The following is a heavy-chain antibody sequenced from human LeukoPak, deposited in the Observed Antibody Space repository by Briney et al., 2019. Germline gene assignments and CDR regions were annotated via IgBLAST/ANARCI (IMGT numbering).Heavy chain of an antibody. Sequence: SVKVSCKASGGTFSSYAISWVRQAPGQGLEWMGGIIPIFGTANYAQKFQGRVTITADKSTSTAYMELSSLRSEDTAVYYCASIAVAGTRVYWGQGTLVTVSS. V-gene: IGHV1-69*06. CDR3: ASIAVAGTRVY. J-gene: IGHJ4*02. D-gene: IGHD6-19*01. CDR1: GGTFSSYA. CDR2: IIPIFGTA.